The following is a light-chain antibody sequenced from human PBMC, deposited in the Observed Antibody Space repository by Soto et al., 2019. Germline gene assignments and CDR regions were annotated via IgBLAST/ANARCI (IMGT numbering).Light chain of an antibody. V-gene: IGLV1-40*01. Sequence: QSVXXQPXXXSGAPXQXVXISXXXTXXXIGVAYDVHWYHQLPRTAPKLLIFGNNNRPSGVPARXSASRSGTSASLAITGLQAEDEADYYCQSFDTNLRGSVFXGVTKVTVL. CDR2: GNN. J-gene: IGLJ3*02. CDR1: XXXIGVAYD. CDR3: QSFDTNLRGSV.